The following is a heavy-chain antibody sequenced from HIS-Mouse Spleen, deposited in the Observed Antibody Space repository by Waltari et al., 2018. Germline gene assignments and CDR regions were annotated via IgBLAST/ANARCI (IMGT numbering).Heavy chain of an antibody. D-gene: IGHD7-27*01. CDR3: ARDLFPGRGAFDI. CDR1: GFTFSSYS. Sequence: EVQLVESGGGLVKPGGSLRLSCAASGFTFSSYSMNWVRQAQGKGLEWVSSISSSSSYIYYADSVKGRFTISRDNAKNSLYLQMNSLRAEDTAVYYCARDLFPGRGAFDIWGQGTMVTVSS. CDR2: ISSSSSYI. J-gene: IGHJ3*02. V-gene: IGHV3-21*01.